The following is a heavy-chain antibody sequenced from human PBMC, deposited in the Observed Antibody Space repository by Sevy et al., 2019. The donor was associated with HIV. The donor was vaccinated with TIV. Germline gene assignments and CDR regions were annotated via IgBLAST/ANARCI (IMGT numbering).Heavy chain of an antibody. CDR2: ISYDGSNK. CDR1: GFTFSSYA. J-gene: IGHJ3*02. D-gene: IGHD3-16*02. Sequence: GGSLRLSCAASGFTFSSYAMHWVRQAPGKGLEWVAVISYDGSNKYYADSVKGRFTISRDNSKNTLYLQRNSLRAEDTAVYYCARERPRDYVWGSYRYSGDAFDIWGQGTMVTVSS. V-gene: IGHV3-30*04. CDR3: ARERPRDYVWGSYRYSGDAFDI.